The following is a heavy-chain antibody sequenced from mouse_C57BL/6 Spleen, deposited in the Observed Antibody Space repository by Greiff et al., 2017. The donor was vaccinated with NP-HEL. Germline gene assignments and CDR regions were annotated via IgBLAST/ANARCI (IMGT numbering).Heavy chain of an antibody. CDR2: ISYDGSN. J-gene: IGHJ2*01. CDR1: GYSITSGYY. D-gene: IGHD1-1*01. Sequence: EVKLQESGPGLVKPSQSLSLTCSVTGYSITSGYYWNWIRQFPGNKLEWMGYISYDGSNNYNPSLKNRISITRDTSKNQFFLKLNSVTTEDTATYYCARGNYYGSPYFDYWGQGTTLTVSS. CDR3: ARGNYYGSPYFDY. V-gene: IGHV3-6*01.